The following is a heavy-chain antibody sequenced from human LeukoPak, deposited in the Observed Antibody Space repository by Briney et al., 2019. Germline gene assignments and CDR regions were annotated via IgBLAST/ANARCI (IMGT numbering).Heavy chain of an antibody. CDR2: IWYDGSNK. D-gene: IGHD6-13*01. CDR1: GFTFSSYG. Sequence: PGRSLRLSCAASGFTFSSYGMHWVRQAPGKGLEWVAVIWYDGSNKYYADSVKGRFTISRDNSKNTLYLQMNSLRAEDTAVYYCAKDRVPRAAATKGYFDYWGQGTLVTVSS. CDR3: AKDRVPRAAATKGYFDY. J-gene: IGHJ4*02. V-gene: IGHV3-33*06.